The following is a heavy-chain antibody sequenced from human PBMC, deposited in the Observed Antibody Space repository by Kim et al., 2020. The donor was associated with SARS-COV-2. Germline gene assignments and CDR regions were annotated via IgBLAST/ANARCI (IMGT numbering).Heavy chain of an antibody. CDR3: ARLYGGYPYYFDY. CDR2: IKQDGSEK. V-gene: IGHV3-7*03. Sequence: GGSLRLSCAASGFTFSSYWMSWVRQAPGKGLEWVANIKQDGSEKYYVDSVKGRFTISRDNAKNSLYLQMNSLRAEDTAVYYCARLYGGYPYYFDYWGQGTLVTVSS. CDR1: GFTFSSYW. J-gene: IGHJ4*02. D-gene: IGHD5-12*01.